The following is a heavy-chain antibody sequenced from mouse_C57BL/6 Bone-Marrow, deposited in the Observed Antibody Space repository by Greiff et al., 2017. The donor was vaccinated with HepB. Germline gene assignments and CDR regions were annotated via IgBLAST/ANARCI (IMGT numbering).Heavy chain of an antibody. J-gene: IGHJ2*01. CDR2: INPYNGGT. CDR3: PRSCPGY. V-gene: IGHV1-26*01. Sequence: EVQLQQSGPELVKPGASVKISCKASGYTFTDYYMNWVKQSHGKSLEWIGDINPYNGGTNHNQKFKGKATLTVDKSSSTAYMELRSLTSEDSAVYYCPRSCPGYWGQGTTLTVSS. CDR1: GYTFTDYY.